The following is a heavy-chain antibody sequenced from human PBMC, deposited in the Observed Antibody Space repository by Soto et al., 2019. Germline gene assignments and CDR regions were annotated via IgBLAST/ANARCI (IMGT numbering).Heavy chain of an antibody. D-gene: IGHD4-4*01. CDR2: ISGQGGTT. Sequence: EVSLLESGGHLVAPGESLRLSCVASGFSFSSSALTWVRQAPGKGLEWVADISGQGGTTYYADSVKGRFIISRDNSKNTLSLQITSLRVEDTAVYYCAKENDYSIIESNWFDAWGPGTLVTISS. V-gene: IGHV3-23*01. CDR3: AKENDYSIIESNWFDA. CDR1: GFSFSSSA. J-gene: IGHJ5*02.